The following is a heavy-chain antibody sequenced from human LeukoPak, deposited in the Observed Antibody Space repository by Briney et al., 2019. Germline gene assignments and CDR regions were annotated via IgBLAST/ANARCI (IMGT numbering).Heavy chain of an antibody. Sequence: GGSLRLSCAASGFTFSNYSMNWVRQAPGKGLEWVSYISSSSITIYYANSVKGRFTISRDNAKNSLYLQMNSLRAEDTAVYYCARDSGAAAGTGYFDYWGQGTLVTVSS. J-gene: IGHJ4*02. V-gene: IGHV3-48*04. CDR3: ARDSGAAAGTGYFDY. CDR1: GFTFSNYS. CDR2: ISSSSITI. D-gene: IGHD6-13*01.